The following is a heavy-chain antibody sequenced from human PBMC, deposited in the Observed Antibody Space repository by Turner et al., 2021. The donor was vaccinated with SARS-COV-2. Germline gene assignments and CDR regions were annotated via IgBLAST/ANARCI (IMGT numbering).Heavy chain of an antibody. J-gene: IGHJ4*02. CDR3: VRLPDYDILTK. CDR1: GGSISSSAFY. V-gene: IGHV4-39*01. Sequence: QLQLQESGPGLVKPSETLSLTCTVSGGSISSSAFYWGWVRQPPGKGLEWIGGIYYSGNTYYNPSLKSRLTISFDRSRNQFSVRLRSVTAADTAVYYCVRLPDYDILTKWGQGTLVTVSS. D-gene: IGHD3-9*01. CDR2: IYYSGNT.